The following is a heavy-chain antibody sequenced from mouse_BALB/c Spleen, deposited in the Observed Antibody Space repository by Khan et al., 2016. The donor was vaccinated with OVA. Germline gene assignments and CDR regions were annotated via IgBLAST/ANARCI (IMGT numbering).Heavy chain of an antibody. CDR3: AREEALYYFDY. D-gene: IGHD3-2*02. Sequence: QVQLKQSGAELVRPGTSVRLSCKTSGYIFTSYWIHWVKQRSGQGLEWIARIYPGTDNTYYNEKFKDKATLTADKSSSTTYLQLSSLKSEDSAVFFCAREEALYYFDYWGQGTTLTVSS. CDR2: IYPGTDNT. CDR1: GYIFTSYW. J-gene: IGHJ2*01. V-gene: IGHV1-76*01.